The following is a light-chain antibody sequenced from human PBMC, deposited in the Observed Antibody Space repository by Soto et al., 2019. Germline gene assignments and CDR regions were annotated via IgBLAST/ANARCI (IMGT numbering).Light chain of an antibody. V-gene: IGLV2-8*01. Sequence: QSALTQPPSASGSPGQSVTISCTGTSSDVGGYDYVSWYQQHPGKAPKLMIFEVSKRPSGVPDRFSGSKSGNTASLTVSGPQAEDEADYYCSSYAGNTKGVFGTGTKVTV. CDR3: SSYAGNTKGV. CDR2: EVS. CDR1: SSDVGGYDY. J-gene: IGLJ1*01.